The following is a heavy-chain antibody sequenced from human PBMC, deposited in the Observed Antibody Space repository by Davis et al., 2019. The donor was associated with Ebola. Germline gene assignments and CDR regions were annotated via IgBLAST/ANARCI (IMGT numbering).Heavy chain of an antibody. D-gene: IGHD4-17*01. CDR1: GASISSYY. V-gene: IGHV4-59*01. J-gene: IGHJ2*01. CDR2: IYYSGST. Sequence: PGGSLRLSCTVSGASISSYYWSWIRQPPGKGLEWIGYIYYSGSTNYNPSLKSRVTISVDTSKNQFSLKLSSVTAADTAVYYCARAPPPIYGEYYWYFDLWGRGTLVTVSS. CDR3: ARAPPPIYGEYYWYFDL.